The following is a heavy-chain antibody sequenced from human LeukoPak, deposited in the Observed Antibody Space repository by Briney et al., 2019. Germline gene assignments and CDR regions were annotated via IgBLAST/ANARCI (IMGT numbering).Heavy chain of an antibody. D-gene: IGHD6-19*01. CDR2: ISGSGSGT. CDR3: AKDSSIAVAGEGYYYYMDV. J-gene: IGHJ6*03. V-gene: IGHV3-23*01. CDR1: GFTFSSYG. Sequence: GGTLRLSCAASGFTFSSYGMSWVRQAPGKGLEWVSGISGSGSGTYYADSVKGRFTISRDNSKNTLHLQMNSLRAEDTAVYYCAKDSSIAVAGEGYYYYMDVWGKGTTVTVSS.